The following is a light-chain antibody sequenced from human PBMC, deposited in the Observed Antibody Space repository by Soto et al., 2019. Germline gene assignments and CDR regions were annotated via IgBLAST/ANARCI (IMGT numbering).Light chain of an antibody. J-gene: IGLJ1*01. CDR2: DVS. CDR1: SSEFGGDDF. CDR3: CSYAGSYTLYV. V-gene: IGLV2-11*01. Sequence: QSVLTQPRSVSGSPGQSVTISCTGTSSEFGGDDFVSWYQHHPAKAPKLMIYDVSKRPSGVPVRFSGSKSGNTASLTISGLQAEDEADYYCCSYAGSYTLYVFGTGTKVTVL.